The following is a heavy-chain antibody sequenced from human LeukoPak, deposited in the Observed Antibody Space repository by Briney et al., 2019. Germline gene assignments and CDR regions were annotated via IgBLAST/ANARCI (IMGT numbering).Heavy chain of an antibody. J-gene: IGHJ4*02. V-gene: IGHV1-18*01. CDR3: ASMSGYYPSYYFDY. Sequence: ASVKVSCKASGYSFTSYGISWVRQAPGQGLEWMGWISAYNGNTNYAQKFQGRVTMTTDTSTSTAYMEVRSLRSDDTAVYYCASMSGYYPSYYFDYWGQGTLVTVSS. CDR1: GYSFTSYG. CDR2: ISAYNGNT. D-gene: IGHD3-3*01.